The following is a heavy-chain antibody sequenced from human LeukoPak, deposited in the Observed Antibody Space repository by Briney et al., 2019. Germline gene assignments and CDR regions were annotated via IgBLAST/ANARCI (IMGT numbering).Heavy chain of an antibody. CDR3: AKDTLTIFGVVTYFDY. CDR1: GFTFSSYA. J-gene: IGHJ4*02. CDR2: ISGSGGST. D-gene: IGHD3-3*01. Sequence: GGSLRLSCAASGFTFSSYAMSWVSQAPGKGLEWVSAISGSGGSTYYADSVKGRFTISRDNSKNTLYLQMNSLRAEDTAVYYCAKDTLTIFGVVTYFDYWGQGTLVTVSS. V-gene: IGHV3-23*01.